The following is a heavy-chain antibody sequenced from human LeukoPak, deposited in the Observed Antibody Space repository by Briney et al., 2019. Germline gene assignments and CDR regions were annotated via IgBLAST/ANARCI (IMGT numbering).Heavy chain of an antibody. D-gene: IGHD4-17*01. CDR1: GGSICSSSYY. CDR3: ARGRGMTTIDY. CDR2: VYYSGST. Sequence: SETLSLTCTVSGGSICSSSYYWGLIRQPPGKGLEWIGSVYYSGSTYYNPSLKSRVTISVDTSKNQFSLKLSSVTAADTAVYYCARGRGMTTIDYWGQGTLVTVSS. J-gene: IGHJ4*02. V-gene: IGHV4-39*01.